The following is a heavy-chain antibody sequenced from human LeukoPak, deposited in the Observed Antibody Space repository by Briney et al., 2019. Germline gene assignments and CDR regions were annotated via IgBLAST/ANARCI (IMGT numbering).Heavy chain of an antibody. D-gene: IGHD3-16*01. Sequence: GGSLRLSCAASGFSFGSYWMSWVSQAPGRGLEWVANIDEDGSEEYYVDSVKGRFTISRDNAKNSLYLQMNSLRAEDTAVYYCARDKFGGTDYWGQGTLVTVSS. CDR3: ARDKFGGTDY. CDR2: IDEDGSEE. V-gene: IGHV3-7*01. J-gene: IGHJ4*02. CDR1: GFSFGSYW.